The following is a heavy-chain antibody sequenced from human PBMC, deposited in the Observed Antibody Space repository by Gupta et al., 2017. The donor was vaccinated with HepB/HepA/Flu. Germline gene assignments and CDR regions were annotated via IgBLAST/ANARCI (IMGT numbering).Heavy chain of an antibody. CDR3: ARGRDPFWRGYYEDYYFDY. CDR1: GYTFTSYD. CDR2: MNPNSGNT. V-gene: IGHV1-8*03. Sequence: QVQLVPSGAEVKTPGASVKDSCTASGYTFTSYDIIWVRQAIGQGLEWMGWMNPNSGNTGYAQKFQGRVTITRNTSISTAYMELSSLRSEDTAVHYCARGRDPFWRGYYEDYYFDYWGQGTLVTVSS. J-gene: IGHJ4*02. D-gene: IGHD3-3*01.